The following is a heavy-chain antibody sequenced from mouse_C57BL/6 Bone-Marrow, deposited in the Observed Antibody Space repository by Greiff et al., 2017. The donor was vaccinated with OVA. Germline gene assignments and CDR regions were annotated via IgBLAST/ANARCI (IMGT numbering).Heavy chain of an antibody. CDR1: GYSFTGYY. CDR2: INPSTGGT. CDR3: ATHITTVVAPYWYFDV. V-gene: IGHV1-42*01. Sequence: EVKVVESGPELVKPGASVKISCKASGYSFTGYYMNWVKQSPEKSLEWIGEINPSTGGTTYSQKFKAKATLTVDKSSSTAYMQLKSLTSEDSAVYYCATHITTVVAPYWYFDVWGTGTTVTVSS. J-gene: IGHJ1*03. D-gene: IGHD1-1*01.